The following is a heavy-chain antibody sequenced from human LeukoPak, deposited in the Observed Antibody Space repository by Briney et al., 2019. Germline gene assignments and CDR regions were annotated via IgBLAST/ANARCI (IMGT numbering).Heavy chain of an antibody. CDR3: ARGVYDYVWGSYRYIAFDY. Sequence: PSETLSLTCTVSGGSISSYYWSWIRQPPGKGLEWIGYIYYSGSTNYNPSLKSRVTISVDTSKNQFSLKLSSVTAADTAVYYCARGVYDYVWGSYRYIAFDYWGQGTLVTVSS. CDR2: IYYSGST. J-gene: IGHJ4*02. D-gene: IGHD3-16*02. CDR1: GGSISSYY. V-gene: IGHV4-59*12.